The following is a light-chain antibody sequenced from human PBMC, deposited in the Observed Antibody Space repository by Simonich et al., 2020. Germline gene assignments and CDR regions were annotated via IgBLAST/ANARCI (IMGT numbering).Light chain of an antibody. CDR2: GAS. J-gene: IGKJ1*01. V-gene: IGKV3-15*01. CDR3: QQYNNWPPWT. Sequence: IVLTQSPGTLSLSPGERATLSCRASPSVSSSYFAWYQQKPGLAPRLLIYGASTRATGIPARFSGSGSGTEFTLTISSLQSEDFAVYYCQQYNNWPPWTFGQGTKVEIK. CDR1: PSVSSSY.